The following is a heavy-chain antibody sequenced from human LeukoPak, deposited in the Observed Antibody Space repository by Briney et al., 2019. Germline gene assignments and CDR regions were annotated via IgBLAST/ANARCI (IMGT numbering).Heavy chain of an antibody. Sequence: PGGSLRLSCAASGFTFSSYAMHWVRQAPGKGLEWVAVISYDGSNKYYADSVKGRFTISRDNSKNTLYLQMNSLRAEDTAVYYCARPPGIAVAGNFDYWGQGTLVTVSP. D-gene: IGHD6-19*01. J-gene: IGHJ4*02. CDR1: GFTFSSYA. V-gene: IGHV3-30-3*01. CDR3: ARPPGIAVAGNFDY. CDR2: ISYDGSNK.